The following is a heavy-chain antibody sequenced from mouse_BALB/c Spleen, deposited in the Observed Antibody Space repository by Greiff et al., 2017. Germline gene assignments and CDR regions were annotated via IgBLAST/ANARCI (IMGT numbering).Heavy chain of an antibody. J-gene: IGHJ4*01. CDR1: GFSLTGYG. Sequence: VKLMESGPGLVAPSQSLSITCTVSGFSLTGYGVNWVRQPPGKGLEWLGMIWGDGSTDYNSALKSRLSISKDNSKSQVFLKMNSLQTDDTARYYCARDYYGSSYLYYAMDYWGQGTSVTVSS. D-gene: IGHD1-1*01. CDR2: IWGDGST. V-gene: IGHV2-6-7*01. CDR3: ARDYYGSSYLYYAMDY.